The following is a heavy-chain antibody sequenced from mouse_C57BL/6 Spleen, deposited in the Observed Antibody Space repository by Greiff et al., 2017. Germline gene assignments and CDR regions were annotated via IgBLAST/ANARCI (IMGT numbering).Heavy chain of an antibody. Sequence: DVKLVESGGDLVKPGGSLKLSCAASGFTFSSYGMSWVRQTPDKRLEWVATISSGGSYTYYPNNVKGRFTISRDNAKNTLYLQMSILKSEDTAKYYCARQGYDSFFDDWGQGTTLTVSS. CDR2: ISSGGSYT. D-gene: IGHD2-4*01. CDR3: ARQGYDSFFDD. CDR1: GFTFSSYG. V-gene: IGHV5-6*02. J-gene: IGHJ2*01.